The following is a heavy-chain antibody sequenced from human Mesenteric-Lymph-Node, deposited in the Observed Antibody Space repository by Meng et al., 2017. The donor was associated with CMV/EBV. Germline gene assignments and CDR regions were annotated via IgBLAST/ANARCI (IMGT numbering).Heavy chain of an antibody. CDR3: AIFEYSRDY. J-gene: IGHJ4*02. CDR1: GFTFSSYE. CDR2: ISTSGSTI. D-gene: IGHD4-11*01. Sequence: GESLKISCAPSGFTFSSYEMNWVRQAPGKGLEWISYISTSGSTIYYADSVKGRFTISRDNAKNSLYLQMNSLRAEDTAVYYCAIFEYSRDYWGQGTLVTVSS. V-gene: IGHV3-48*03.